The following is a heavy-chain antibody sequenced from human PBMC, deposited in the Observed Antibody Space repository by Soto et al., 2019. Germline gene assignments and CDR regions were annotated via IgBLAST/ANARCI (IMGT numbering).Heavy chain of an antibody. CDR1: GGSISSYY. J-gene: IGHJ4*02. D-gene: IGHD2-21*01. V-gene: IGHV4-59*01. CDR2: IYYSAST. CDR3: ARGSVAIMVD. Sequence: QVQLQESGPGLLKPSETLSLTCTVSGGSISSYYWSWIRQPPGKGLEWIGYIYYSASTNYNPSLKSRVTISVYTSKTQFSRKLSSVPAADTAVYYCARGSVAIMVDWAQGTLVTVSS.